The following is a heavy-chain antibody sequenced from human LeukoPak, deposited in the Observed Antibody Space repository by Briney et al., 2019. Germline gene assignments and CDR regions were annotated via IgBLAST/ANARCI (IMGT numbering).Heavy chain of an antibody. CDR3: ARRTYDFWSTSFDP. J-gene: IGHJ5*02. D-gene: IGHD3-3*01. Sequence: ASVKVSCKASGYTFTSYDINWVRQAAGQGLEWMGWMNPNSGNTGYAQKFQGRVTMTRNTSINTAYMELSSLGSEDTAVYYCARRTYDFWSTSFDPWGQGTLVTVSS. CDR2: MNPNSGNT. CDR1: GYTFTSYD. V-gene: IGHV1-8*01.